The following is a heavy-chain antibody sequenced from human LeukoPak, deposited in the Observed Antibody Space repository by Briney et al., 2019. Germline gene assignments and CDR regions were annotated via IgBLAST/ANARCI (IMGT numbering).Heavy chain of an antibody. CDR2: ISYDGSNK. CDR3: AKDRGQWLVLYGMDV. CDR1: RLTFSSYG. V-gene: IGHV3-30*18. D-gene: IGHD6-19*01. Sequence: PGGSLRLSCAASRLTFSSYGMHWVRQAPGKGLEWVAVISYDGSNKYYADSVKGRFTISRDNSKNTLYLQMNSLRAEDTAVYYCAKDRGQWLVLYGMDVWGQGTTVTVSS. J-gene: IGHJ6*02.